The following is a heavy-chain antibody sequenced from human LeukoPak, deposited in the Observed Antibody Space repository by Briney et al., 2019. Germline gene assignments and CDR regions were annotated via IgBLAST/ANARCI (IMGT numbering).Heavy chain of an antibody. V-gene: IGHV3-21*04. CDR3: ARTPGSGRYYYYHMDV. CDR1: GVTFSSYS. Sequence: GGSLRLSCAASGVTFSSYSMNWVRQAPGKGLEWVSSISSRSTYIYYADSVKGRFTISRDNAKNSLYLQMNSLRAEDTALYYCARTPGSGRYYYYHMDVWGKGTTVTVSS. CDR2: ISSRSTYI. D-gene: IGHD3-10*01. J-gene: IGHJ6*03.